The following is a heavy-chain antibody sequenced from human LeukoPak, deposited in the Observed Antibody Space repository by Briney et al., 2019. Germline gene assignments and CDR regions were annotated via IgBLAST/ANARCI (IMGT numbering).Heavy chain of an antibody. J-gene: IGHJ4*02. CDR1: GGSISSGDYY. Sequence: SETLSLTCTVSGGSISSGDYYWSWIRQPPGKGLEWIGYIYYSGSTYYNPSLKSRVTMSVDTSKNQFSLKLSSVTAVDTAVYYCARVSYDYVWGSYLPFDYWGQGTLVTVSS. CDR2: IYYSGST. V-gene: IGHV4-30-4*08. CDR3: ARVSYDYVWGSYLPFDY. D-gene: IGHD3-16*02.